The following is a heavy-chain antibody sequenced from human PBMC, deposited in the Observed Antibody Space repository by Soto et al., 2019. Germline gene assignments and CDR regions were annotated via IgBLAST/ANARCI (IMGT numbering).Heavy chain of an antibody. CDR1: GFTFSSYW. V-gene: IGHV3-7*01. J-gene: IGHJ4*02. CDR3: ARSLGYASY. Sequence: EVQLVESGGGLVQPGGSLRLSCAASGFTFSSYWMSWVRQAPGKGLEWVASIKENGSEKDYVDSVKGRFTISRDNAKNALYLQMNILRAEDTAMYYCARSLGYASYWGQGTLVNVSS. D-gene: IGHD2-15*01. CDR2: IKENGSEK.